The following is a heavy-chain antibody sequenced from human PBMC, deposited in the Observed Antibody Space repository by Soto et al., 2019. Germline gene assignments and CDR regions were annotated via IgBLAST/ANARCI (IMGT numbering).Heavy chain of an antibody. CDR3: ARTRGDMAPVDGELPEISGWFDP. CDR1: GYSFTSYW. Sequence: TGDSLKISCKGSGYSFTSYWIGWVRQMPGKGLEWMGIIYPGDSDTRYSPSFQGQVTISADKSISTAYLQWSSLKASDTAMYYCARTRGDMAPVDGELPEISGWFDPWGQGNLVTVSS. V-gene: IGHV5-51*01. CDR2: IYPGDSDT. J-gene: IGHJ5*02. D-gene: IGHD3-10*01.